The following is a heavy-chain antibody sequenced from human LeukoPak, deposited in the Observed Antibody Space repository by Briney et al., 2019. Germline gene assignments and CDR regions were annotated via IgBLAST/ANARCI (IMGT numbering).Heavy chain of an antibody. Sequence: SVKVSCKASGFTFARSAIQWVRQARGQRLEWIGWIGVANGNTNYIQTLQGRLTLTSDMSTSTAYMELGSLTSEDTAVYYCAAELYRGGDCCHFDQWGQGTLVTVSS. D-gene: IGHD2-21*02. V-gene: IGHV1-58*02. CDR3: AAELYRGGDCCHFDQ. J-gene: IGHJ4*02. CDR2: IGVANGNT. CDR1: GFTFARSA.